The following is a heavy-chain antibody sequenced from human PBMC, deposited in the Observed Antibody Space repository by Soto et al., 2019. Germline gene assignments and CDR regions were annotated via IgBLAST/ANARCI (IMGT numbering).Heavy chain of an antibody. CDR2: IWYDGSNK. Sequence: QVQLVESGGGVVQPGRSLRLSCAASGFTFSRYGMHWVRQAPGKGLEWVAVIWYDGSNKYYADSVKGRFTISRDNSKNTLYLQMNSLRAEDTAVYYCARDFMVWREEGFDYWGQGTLVTVSS. CDR3: ARDFMVWREEGFDY. J-gene: IGHJ4*02. D-gene: IGHD2-8*01. CDR1: GFTFSRYG. V-gene: IGHV3-33*01.